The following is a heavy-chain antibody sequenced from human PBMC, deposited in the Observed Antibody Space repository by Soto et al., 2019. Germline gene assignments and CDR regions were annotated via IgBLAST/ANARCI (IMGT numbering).Heavy chain of an antibody. V-gene: IGHV4-59*01. Sequence: SETLSLTCTFYVGSIISYYWSWIRQPPGKGLEWIWYIYYSGSTNYNPSLKSRVTISVDTSKNQFSLKLSSVTAADTAVYYCARDLRYSSGWYGMIHWYFDLWGRGTLVTVSS. CDR3: ARDLRYSSGWYGMIHWYFDL. D-gene: IGHD6-19*01. CDR2: IYYSGST. CDR1: VGSIISYY. J-gene: IGHJ2*01.